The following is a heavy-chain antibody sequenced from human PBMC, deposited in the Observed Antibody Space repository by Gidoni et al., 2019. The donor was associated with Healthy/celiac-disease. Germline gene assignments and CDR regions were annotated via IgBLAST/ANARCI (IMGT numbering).Heavy chain of an antibody. V-gene: IGHV4-59*01. Sequence: QVQLQESGPGLVKPSETLSLTCTVSGGSISSYYWSWIRQPPGKGLEWIGYIYYRGSTNYNPSRKSRVTISVDTSKNQFSLKLSSVTAADTAVYYCAREDYYGSGSYHGGPFDYWGQGTLVTVSS. J-gene: IGHJ4*02. D-gene: IGHD3-10*01. CDR3: AREDYYGSGSYHGGPFDY. CDR1: GGSISSYY. CDR2: IYYRGST.